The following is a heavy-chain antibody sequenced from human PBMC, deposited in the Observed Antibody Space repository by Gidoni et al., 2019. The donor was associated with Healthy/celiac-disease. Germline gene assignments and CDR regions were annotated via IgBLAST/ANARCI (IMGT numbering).Heavy chain of an antibody. Sequence: QMQLVQSGPEVKKPGTSVKVSCKASGFTFTSSALQWVRQARGQRLEWIGWIVVGSGNTNYAQKFQERVTITRDMSTSTAYMELSSLRSEDTAVYYCAADLLPGYSSSWYHVGVYWGQGTLVTVSS. CDR2: IVVGSGNT. J-gene: IGHJ4*02. D-gene: IGHD6-13*01. CDR3: AADLLPGYSSSWYHVGVY. V-gene: IGHV1-58*01. CDR1: GFTFTSSA.